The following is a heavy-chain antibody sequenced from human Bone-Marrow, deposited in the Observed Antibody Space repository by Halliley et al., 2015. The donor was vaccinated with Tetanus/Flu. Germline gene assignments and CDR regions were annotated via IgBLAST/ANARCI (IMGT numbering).Heavy chain of an antibody. J-gene: IGHJ4*02. CDR2: IRTYPGDT. D-gene: IGHD2-15*01. Sequence: IRTYPGDTNYAQRVQGRVTLTTDISTNTAYLELKTLRSDDTAVYYCARGDCSASSCYFPFDSWGQRTLVTVSS. V-gene: IGHV1-18*01. CDR3: ARGDCSASSCYFPFDS.